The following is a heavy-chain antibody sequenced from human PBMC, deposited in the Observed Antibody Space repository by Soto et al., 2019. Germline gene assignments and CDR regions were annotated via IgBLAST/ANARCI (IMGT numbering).Heavy chain of an antibody. D-gene: IGHD2-15*01. CDR1: GYSISSGYY. V-gene: IGHV4-38-2*01. Sequence: SETLSLTCAVSGYSISSGYYRGWIRQPPGKGLEWIGSIYHTGTTYYNPSLKSRLTIPVDTSKNQFSLKMSSVTAADTAVYWCARAVVLFDSWGQGTLVTVSS. CDR2: IYHTGTT. CDR3: ARAVVLFDS. J-gene: IGHJ4*02.